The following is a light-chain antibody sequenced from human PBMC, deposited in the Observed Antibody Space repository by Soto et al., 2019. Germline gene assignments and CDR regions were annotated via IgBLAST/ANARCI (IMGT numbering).Light chain of an antibody. Sequence: DIQMTQSPSSLSASVGDRVTITCRASQSISNHLNWYQHKPGTAPSLLIYTASSLQSGVPSRFSGSGSGTDFTFTISSLQPEDCATYYCQEAYSTLTFGGGTKVEIK. V-gene: IGKV1-39*01. CDR1: QSISNH. CDR2: TAS. J-gene: IGKJ4*01. CDR3: QEAYSTLT.